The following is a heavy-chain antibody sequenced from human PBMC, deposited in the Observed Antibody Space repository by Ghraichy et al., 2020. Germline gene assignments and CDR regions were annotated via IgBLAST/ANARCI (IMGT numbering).Heavy chain of an antibody. Sequence: SETLSLTCAVYGGSFSGYYWSLIRQPPGKGLEWIGEINHSGSTNYNTSLKSRVNISVDTSKNQFSLKLSSVTAADTAVYYCAKPTPGKWLDYWGQGTLVTVSS. V-gene: IGHV4-34*01. D-gene: IGHD5-12*01. CDR2: INHSGST. CDR1: GGSFSGYY. J-gene: IGHJ4*02. CDR3: AKPTPGKWLDY.